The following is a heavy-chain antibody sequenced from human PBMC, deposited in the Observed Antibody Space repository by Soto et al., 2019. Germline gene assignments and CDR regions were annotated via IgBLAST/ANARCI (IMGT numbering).Heavy chain of an antibody. CDR3: AKGPLIVVVPFDY. CDR2: ITSLGST. Sequence: EVQSLESGGGLVQPGGSLRLSCAASGINFSTYAMSWVRQAPGKGLEWVSTITSLGSTYYPDSVKGRFTISRDSSKNLLYLQMNSLRDEDTAVYYCAKGPLIVVVPFDYWGQGTLVTVSA. J-gene: IGHJ4*02. CDR1: GINFSTYA. D-gene: IGHD2-15*01. V-gene: IGHV3-23*01.